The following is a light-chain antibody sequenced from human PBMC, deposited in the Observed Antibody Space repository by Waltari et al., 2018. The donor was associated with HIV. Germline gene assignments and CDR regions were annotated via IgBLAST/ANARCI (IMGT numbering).Light chain of an antibody. CDR1: KSDLGS. Sequence: QSALTQPASVSGSPGQSITIACTATKSDLGSVSWYQQHPGKAPRLLIYDVTNRPSGVPSRFSGSKSAYTASLTISGLQAEDEADYYCSSYTDSDTHVIFGGGTRLT. J-gene: IGLJ2*01. CDR3: SSYTDSDTHVI. CDR2: DVT. V-gene: IGLV2-14*03.